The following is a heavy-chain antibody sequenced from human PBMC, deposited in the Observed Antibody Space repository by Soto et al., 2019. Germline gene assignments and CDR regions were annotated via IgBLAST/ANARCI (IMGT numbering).Heavy chain of an antibody. Sequence: EVQLVESGGDLVQPGGSLRLSCVASGFTFSSYWIHWVRQAPGKGLVWVSRINGDGGTTNYADSVKGRLTISRDNAKNMADLQVNSLGDEDTAVYYCARGTRGYYYMDVWGRGTPLTV. J-gene: IGHJ6*03. CDR3: ARGTRGYYYMDV. CDR1: GFTFSSYW. CDR2: INGDGGTT. V-gene: IGHV3-74*01.